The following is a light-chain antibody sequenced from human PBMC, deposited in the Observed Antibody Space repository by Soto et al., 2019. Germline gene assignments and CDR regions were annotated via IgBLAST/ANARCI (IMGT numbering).Light chain of an antibody. CDR1: SSNLGRNY. CDR2: RND. V-gene: IGLV1-47*01. Sequence: QSVLTQPPSASGTPGQRVTISCSGSSSNLGRNYVYWYQQFPGTAPKLLISRNDQRPSGVPDRVSGSKSGTSASLAISGLRSDDEADYYCLAWDASLSAGVFGGGTQLTVL. CDR3: LAWDASLSAGV. J-gene: IGLJ3*02.